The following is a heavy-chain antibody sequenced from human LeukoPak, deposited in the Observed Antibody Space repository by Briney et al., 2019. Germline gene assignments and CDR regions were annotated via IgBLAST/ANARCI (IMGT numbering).Heavy chain of an antibody. J-gene: IGHJ4*02. CDR1: GFTFSSYG. CDR3: ARDAGATVGGGFDY. D-gene: IGHD4-23*01. CDR2: IWYDGSNK. Sequence: GGSLRLSCAASGFTFSSYGMHWVRQAPGKGLEWVAVIWYDGSNKYYADSVKGRFTISRDNSKNTLYLQMNSLRAEDTAVYYCARDAGATVGGGFDYWGQGTLVTVYS. V-gene: IGHV3-33*01.